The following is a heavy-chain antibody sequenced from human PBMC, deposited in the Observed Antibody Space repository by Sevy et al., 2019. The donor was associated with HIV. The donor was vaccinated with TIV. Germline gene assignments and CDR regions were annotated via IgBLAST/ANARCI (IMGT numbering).Heavy chain of an antibody. J-gene: IGHJ4*02. Sequence: ASVKVSCKVSGYTLTKLSMHWVRQAPGKGLEWMGSFDPEHGETFYAQKFQGRITMTEDTSTDTAYMELSSLRSEDTAVYDCATTKDYYESSGSPFDHWGQGTLVTVSS. V-gene: IGHV1-24*01. CDR2: FDPEHGET. CDR3: ATTKDYYESSGSPFDH. D-gene: IGHD3-22*01. CDR1: GYTLTKLS.